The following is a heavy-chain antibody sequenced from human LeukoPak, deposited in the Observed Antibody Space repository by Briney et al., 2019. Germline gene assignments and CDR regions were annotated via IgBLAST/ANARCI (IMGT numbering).Heavy chain of an antibody. CDR1: GYTFTSYG. CDR3: ARAPKDYGGISGAQTFDY. J-gene: IGHJ4*02. CDR2: ISAYSGNT. V-gene: IGHV1-18*01. Sequence: GASVKVSCKASGYTFTSYGISWVRQAPGQGLEWMGWISAYSGNTNYAQKLQGRVTMTTDTSTSIAYMELRSLRSDDTALYYCARAPKDYGGISGAQTFDYWGQGTLVTVSS. D-gene: IGHD4-23*01.